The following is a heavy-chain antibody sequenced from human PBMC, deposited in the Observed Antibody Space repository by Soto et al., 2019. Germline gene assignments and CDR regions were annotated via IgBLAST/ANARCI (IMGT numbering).Heavy chain of an antibody. V-gene: IGHV4-31*03. Sequence: QVQLQESGPGLVKPSQTLSLTCTVSGGSISSGDYFWCWIRQYQGKGLEWIGYIYYSGSTYYNPSLKTRVNISLQTSKSQFSLKLSSMTAADKPVYYCARGRALYSNYASWRQGTLVTVSS. D-gene: IGHD4-4*01. J-gene: IGHJ4*02. CDR2: IYYSGST. CDR3: ARGRALYSNYAS. CDR1: GGSISSGDYF.